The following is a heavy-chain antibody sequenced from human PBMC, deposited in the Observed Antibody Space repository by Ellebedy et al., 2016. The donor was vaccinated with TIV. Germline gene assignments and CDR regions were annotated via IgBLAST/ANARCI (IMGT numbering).Heavy chain of an antibody. CDR2: IYSGGST. J-gene: IGHJ3*02. CDR1: GFTVSSNY. Sequence: GESLKISCAASGFTVSSNYMTWVRRAPGKGLEWVSVIYSGGSTYYADSVKGRFTISRDNSKNTLYLQMNSLRAEDTAVYYCAKDRLLRYFDWLSRDGAFDIWGQGTMVTVSS. D-gene: IGHD3-9*01. V-gene: IGHV3-53*01. CDR3: AKDRLLRYFDWLSRDGAFDI.